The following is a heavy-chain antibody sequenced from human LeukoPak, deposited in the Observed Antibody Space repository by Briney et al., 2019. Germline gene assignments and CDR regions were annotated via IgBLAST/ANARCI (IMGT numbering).Heavy chain of an antibody. CDR2: IYYSGST. D-gene: IGHD4-17*01. CDR3: ARGGTTVTPGLFWFHP. Sequence: SETLPLTCSVSGGSIISHYWSWIRQPPGKGLEWIGYIYYSGSTKYNPSLKSRVTISVDTSKNQFSLKLSSVTAADTAVYYCARGGTTVTPGLFWFHPPGQGTLVTVSS. CDR1: GGSIISHY. V-gene: IGHV4-59*11. J-gene: IGHJ5*02.